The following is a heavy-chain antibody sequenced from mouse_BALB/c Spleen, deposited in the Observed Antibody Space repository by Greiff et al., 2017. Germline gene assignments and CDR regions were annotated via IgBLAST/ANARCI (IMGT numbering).Heavy chain of an antibody. CDR3: AREDEGY. CDR2: INSNGGST. V-gene: IGHV5-6-3*01. J-gene: IGHJ4*01. Sequence: EVNVVESGGGLVQPGGSLKLSCAASGFTFSSYGMSWVRQTPDKRLELVATINSNGGSTYYPDSVKGRFTISRDNAKNTLYLQMSSLKSEDTAMYYCAREDEGYWGQGTSVTVSS. CDR1: GFTFSSYG.